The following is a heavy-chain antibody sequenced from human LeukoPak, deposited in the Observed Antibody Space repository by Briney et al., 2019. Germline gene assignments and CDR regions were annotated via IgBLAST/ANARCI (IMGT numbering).Heavy chain of an antibody. CDR3: ARRYGSGKGGWFDP. CDR1: GGSISSYY. J-gene: IGHJ5*02. V-gene: IGHV4-59*08. Sequence: SETLSLTCTVSGGSISSYYWSWIRQPPGKGLEWIGYIYYSGSTNYNPSLKSRVTISVDTSKNQFSLKLSSVTAADTAVYYCARRYGSGKGGWFDPWGQGTLVTVSS. CDR2: IYYSGST. D-gene: IGHD3-10*01.